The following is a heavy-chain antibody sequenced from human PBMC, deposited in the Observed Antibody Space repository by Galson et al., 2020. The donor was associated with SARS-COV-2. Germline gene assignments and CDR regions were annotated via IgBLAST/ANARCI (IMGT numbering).Heavy chain of an antibody. V-gene: IGHV4-31*03. CDR3: ARGRSEVITRDDAFDV. D-gene: IGHD3-22*01. Sequence: SETLSLTCTVSGGSISSGGYYWSWIRQHPGKGLEWIGYIYYSGSTYYNPSLKSRVTISVDTSKNQFSLKLSSVTAADTAVYYCARGRSEVITRDDAFDVWGQGTMVTVSS. CDR1: GGSISSGGYY. J-gene: IGHJ3*01. CDR2: IYYSGST.